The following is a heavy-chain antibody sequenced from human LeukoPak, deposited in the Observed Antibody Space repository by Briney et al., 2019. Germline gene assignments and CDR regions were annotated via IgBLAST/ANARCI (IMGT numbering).Heavy chain of an antibody. CDR3: ARDYYGSGSYYTTFHYFDY. D-gene: IGHD3-10*01. V-gene: IGHV7-4-1*02. Sequence: ASVKVSCKASGYTFTSYAMNWVRQAPGQGLEWMGWINTNTGNPTYAQGFTGRFVFSLDTSVSTAYLQISSLKAEDTAVYYCARDYYGSGSYYTTFHYFDYWGQGTLVTVSS. CDR2: INTNTGNP. J-gene: IGHJ4*02. CDR1: GYTFTSYA.